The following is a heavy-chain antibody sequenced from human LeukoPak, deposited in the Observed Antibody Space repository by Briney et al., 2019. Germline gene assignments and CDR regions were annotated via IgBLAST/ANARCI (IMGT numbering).Heavy chain of an antibody. V-gene: IGHV1-18*01. CDR2: ISAYNGNT. Sequence: ASVKVSCKASGYTFTSYGISWVRQAPGQGLEWMGWISAYNGNTNYAQKLQGRVTMTTDTSTSTAYMELRSLRSDDTAVYYCARDVGWFGELFTQPNDAFDIWGQGTMVTVSS. CDR1: GYTFTSYG. D-gene: IGHD3-10*01. CDR3: ARDVGWFGELFTQPNDAFDI. J-gene: IGHJ3*02.